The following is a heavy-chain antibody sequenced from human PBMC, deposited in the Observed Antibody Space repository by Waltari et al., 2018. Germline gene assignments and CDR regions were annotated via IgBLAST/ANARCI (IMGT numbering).Heavy chain of an antibody. CDR2: IKQDGSEK. CDR1: GFTFSSYW. Sequence: EVQLVESGGGLVQPGGSLRLSCAASGFTFSSYWMSWVRRAPGKGLEWVANIKQDGSEKYYVDSVKGRFTISRDNAKNSLYLQMNSLRAEDTAVYYCARDPYCGGDCYMDYWGQGTLVTVSS. J-gene: IGHJ4*02. D-gene: IGHD2-21*01. V-gene: IGHV3-7*01. CDR3: ARDPYCGGDCYMDY.